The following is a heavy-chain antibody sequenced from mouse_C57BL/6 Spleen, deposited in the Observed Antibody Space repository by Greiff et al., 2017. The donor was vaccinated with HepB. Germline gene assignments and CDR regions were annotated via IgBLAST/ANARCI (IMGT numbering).Heavy chain of an antibody. D-gene: IGHD1-1*01. Sequence: QVQLQQPGAELVRPGSSVKLSCKASGYTFTSYWMDWVKQRPGQGLEWIGNIYPSDSETHYNQKFKDKATLTVDKSSSTAYMQLSSLTSEDSAVYYCARKDGSSYDAMDYWGQGTSVTVSS. J-gene: IGHJ4*01. CDR2: IYPSDSET. CDR3: ARKDGSSYDAMDY. CDR1: GYTFTSYW. V-gene: IGHV1-61*01.